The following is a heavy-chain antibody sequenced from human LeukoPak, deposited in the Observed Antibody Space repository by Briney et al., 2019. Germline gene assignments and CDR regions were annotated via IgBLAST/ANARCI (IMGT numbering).Heavy chain of an antibody. V-gene: IGHV4-31*03. CDR1: GGSISSGGYY. CDR2: IYYSGST. Sequence: SETLSLTCTVSGGSISSGGYYWSWIRQHPGKGLEWIGYIYYSGSTYYDPSLKSRVTISVDTSKNQFSLKLSSVTAADTAVYYCARDRHYYGSGSYGYYFDYWGQGTLVTVSS. D-gene: IGHD3-10*01. J-gene: IGHJ4*02. CDR3: ARDRHYYGSGSYGYYFDY.